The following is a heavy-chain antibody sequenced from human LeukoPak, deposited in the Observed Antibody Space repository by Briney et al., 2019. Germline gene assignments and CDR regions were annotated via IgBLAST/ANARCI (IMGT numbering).Heavy chain of an antibody. V-gene: IGHV4-39*07. CDR1: GGSISSSSYY. CDR3: ARLSRVLGEYYFDY. D-gene: IGHD2-8*02. Sequence: SETLSLTCTVSGGSISSSSYYWGWIRQPPGKGLEWIGSIYYSGSTYYNPSLKSRVTISVDTSKNHFSLKLSSVTAADTAVYYCARLSRVLGEYYFDYWGQGTLVTVSS. J-gene: IGHJ4*02. CDR2: IYYSGST.